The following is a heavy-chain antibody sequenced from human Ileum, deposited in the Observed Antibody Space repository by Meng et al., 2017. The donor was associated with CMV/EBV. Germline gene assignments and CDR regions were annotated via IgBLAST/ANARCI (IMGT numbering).Heavy chain of an antibody. V-gene: IGHV1-46*01. CDR3: ARDSARGVNWFDP. CDR2: INPSAGTT. D-gene: IGHD6-6*01. CDR1: GYPFTTYN. Sequence: KASGYPFTTYNIHWVRQAPGQGLEWMGIINPSAGTTSHAQKFQGRVTMTRDTSTSTVYMEVTSLRFEDTAVYYCARDSARGVNWFDPWGQGTPVTVSS. J-gene: IGHJ5*02.